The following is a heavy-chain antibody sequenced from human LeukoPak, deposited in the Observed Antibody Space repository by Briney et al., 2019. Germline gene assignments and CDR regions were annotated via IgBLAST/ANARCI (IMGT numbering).Heavy chain of an antibody. Sequence: SETLSLTCTVSGGSISSYYWSWIRQPPGKGLEWIGYIYYSGSTNYNPSLKSRVTISVDTSKSQFSLKLSSVTAADTAVYYCARRLYYYYGMDVWGQGTTVTVSS. V-gene: IGHV4-59*01. CDR1: GGSISSYY. D-gene: IGHD4-11*01. CDR2: IYYSGST. J-gene: IGHJ6*02. CDR3: ARRLYYYYGMDV.